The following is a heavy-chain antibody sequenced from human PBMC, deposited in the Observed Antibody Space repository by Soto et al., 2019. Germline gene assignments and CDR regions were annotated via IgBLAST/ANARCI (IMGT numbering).Heavy chain of an antibody. CDR1: GYTFTDYY. J-gene: IGHJ4*02. CDR2: INPQSGGT. D-gene: IGHD6-6*01. V-gene: IGHV1-2*04. Sequence: QVQLVQSGAEVKNPGASVKVSCRTSGYTFTDYYLHWVRQAPGQGLEWMGWINPQSGGTNYAQRLRDWVTLTRDASNSTAYMELSRLKSDSTAVYYCARVPNFFEYSSPTPAYHFDYWGQGTLVTVSS. CDR3: ARVPNFFEYSSPTPAYHFDY.